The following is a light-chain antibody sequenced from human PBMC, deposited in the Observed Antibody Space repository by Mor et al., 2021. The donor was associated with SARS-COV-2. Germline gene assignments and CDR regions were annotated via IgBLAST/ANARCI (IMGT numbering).Light chain of an antibody. V-gene: IGLV2-23*02. CDR2: EVS. Sequence: SDVGGFDLVSWYQHHPGKAPKFLIYEVSKRPSGVPNRFSGSKSGNTASLIISGLQAEDEAQYYCCSYAGSSIVVFGGGTKLTVL. CDR1: SDVGGFDL. CDR3: CSYAGSSIVV. J-gene: IGLJ3*02.